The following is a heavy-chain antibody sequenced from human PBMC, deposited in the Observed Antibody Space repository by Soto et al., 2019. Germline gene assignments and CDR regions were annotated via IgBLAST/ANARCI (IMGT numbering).Heavy chain of an antibody. Sequence: GGSLRLSCAASGFTFSSYGMHWVRQAPGKGLEWVAVIWYDGSNKYYADSVKGRFTISRDNSKNTLYLQMNSLRAEDTAVYYCARTLIGGRTYYFDYWGQGTLVTVSS. CDR1: GFTFSSYG. CDR3: ARTLIGGRTYYFDY. V-gene: IGHV3-33*01. J-gene: IGHJ4*02. CDR2: IWYDGSNK. D-gene: IGHD1-26*01.